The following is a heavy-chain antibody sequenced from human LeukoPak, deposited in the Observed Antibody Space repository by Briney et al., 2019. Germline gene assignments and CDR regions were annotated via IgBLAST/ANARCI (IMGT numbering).Heavy chain of an antibody. J-gene: IGHJ4*02. D-gene: IGHD5-24*01. V-gene: IGHV5-51*01. CDR1: GYSFSNYW. CDR2: IYPRDSRT. Sequence: PGESLKISCKGSGYSFSNYWIGWVRPTPGKGLEWMGFIYPRDSRTTYSPSFQGQVTISVDRSINTAYIQCSSLKASDTAIYYCAKGGDGRDFLLYWGQGSLVTVSS. CDR3: AKGGDGRDFLLY.